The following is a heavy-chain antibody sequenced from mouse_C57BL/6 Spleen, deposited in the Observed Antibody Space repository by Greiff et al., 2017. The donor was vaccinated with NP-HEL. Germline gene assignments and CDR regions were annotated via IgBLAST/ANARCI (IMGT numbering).Heavy chain of an antibody. V-gene: IGHV5-9*01. J-gene: IGHJ2*01. CDR1: GFTFSSYT. CDR3: ARGDYGSSYLYYFDY. D-gene: IGHD1-1*01. CDR2: ISGGGGNT. Sequence: EVKVVESGGGLVKPGGSLKLSCAASGFTFSSYTMSWVRQTPEKRLEWVATISGGGGNTYYPDSVKGRFTISRDNAKNTLYLQMSSLRSEDTALYYCARGDYGSSYLYYFDYWGQGTTLTVSS.